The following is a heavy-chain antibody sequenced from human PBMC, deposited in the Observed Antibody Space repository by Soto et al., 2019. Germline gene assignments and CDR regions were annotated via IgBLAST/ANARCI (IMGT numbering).Heavy chain of an antibody. CDR1: GFTFNTYG. V-gene: IGHV3-33*01. Sequence: FLRLSCAASGFTFNTYGMHWVRQAPGKGLEWVAVIWYDGGIKYYADSTRGRFTVSRDNSRNTLYLQMNSLRVEDTAVYYCARIDCTGGNCRPYAYYGLDFWGQGIKVTVYS. CDR2: IWYDGGIK. CDR3: ARIDCTGGNCRPYAYYGLDF. J-gene: IGHJ4*02. D-gene: IGHD2-15*01.